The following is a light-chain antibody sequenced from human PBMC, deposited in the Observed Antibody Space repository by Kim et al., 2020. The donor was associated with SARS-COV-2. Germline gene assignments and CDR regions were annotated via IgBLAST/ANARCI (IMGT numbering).Light chain of an antibody. CDR3: QVWDSTSDHPV. V-gene: IGLV3-21*04. J-gene: IGLJ3*02. Sequence: ATGKTARINGGGNNIGSKSVHGYQQKPGQAPVLVMYYDSDRPSGIPERFSGSNSGNTATLTSSRVEAGDEANYYCQVWDSTSDHPVFGGGTKLTVL. CDR2: YDS. CDR1: NIGSKS.